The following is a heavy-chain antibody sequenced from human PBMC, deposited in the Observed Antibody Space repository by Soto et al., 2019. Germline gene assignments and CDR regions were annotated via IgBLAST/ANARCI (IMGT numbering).Heavy chain of an antibody. CDR1: GFTFTSSA. D-gene: IGHD2-21*02. CDR2: IVVGSGNT. J-gene: IGHJ6*02. Sequence: SVKVSCKASGFTFTSSAVQWVRQARGQRLEWIGWIVVGSGNTNYAQKFQERVTITRDMSTSTAYMELSSLRSEDTALYFCAALIVVVTAPYGMDVWGQGTTVTVSS. CDR3: AALIVVVTAPYGMDV. V-gene: IGHV1-58*01.